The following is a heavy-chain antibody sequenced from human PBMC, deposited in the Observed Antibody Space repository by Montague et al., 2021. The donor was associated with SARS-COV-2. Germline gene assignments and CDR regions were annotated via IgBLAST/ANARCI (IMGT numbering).Heavy chain of an antibody. CDR3: AREIAAAGPALDY. Sequence: PALVQPTQTLTLTCTFSGFSLSTSGMCVSWIRQPPGKALEWLARIDWDXDKYYSTSLKTRLTISKDTSKNQVVLTMTNMDPVDTATYYCAREIAAAGPALDYWGQGTLVTVSS. CDR2: IDWDXDK. CDR1: GFSLSTSGMC. D-gene: IGHD6-13*01. V-gene: IGHV2-70*11. J-gene: IGHJ4*02.